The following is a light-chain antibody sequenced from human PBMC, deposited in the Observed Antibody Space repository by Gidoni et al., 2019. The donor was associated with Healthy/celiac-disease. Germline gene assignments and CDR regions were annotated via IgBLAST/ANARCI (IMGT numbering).Light chain of an antibody. Sequence: IQITQSPSSLSASVGDRVTITCRASQRISSYLNWYQQKPGKAPKLLIYAASSLQSGVPSRFSGSGSGTDFTFTISSLQPEDIATYYCQQSDSTPRTFGQGNKVEIK. CDR2: AAS. J-gene: IGKJ1*01. CDR1: QRISSY. CDR3: QQSDSTPRT. V-gene: IGKV1-39*01.